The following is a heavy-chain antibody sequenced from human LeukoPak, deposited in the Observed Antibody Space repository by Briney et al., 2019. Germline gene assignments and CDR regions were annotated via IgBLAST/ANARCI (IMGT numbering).Heavy chain of an antibody. CDR1: GYTFSGYY. CDR3: ARVRNSGFRYVDS. CDR2: INPNSGGT. J-gene: IGHJ4*02. Sequence: GSVKVSCKASGYTFSGYYMHWVRQAPGQGLEWMGWINPNSGGTNYAQKFQGRVTMTRDTSISTAYMELSRLRSDDTAVYYCARVRNSGFRYVDSWGQGTLVTVSS. V-gene: IGHV1-2*02. D-gene: IGHD5-12*01.